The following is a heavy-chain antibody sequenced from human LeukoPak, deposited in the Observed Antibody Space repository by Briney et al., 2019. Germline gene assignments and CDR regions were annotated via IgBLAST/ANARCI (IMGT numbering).Heavy chain of an antibody. CDR2: ISAYNGNT. CDR3: ARAHNLYGGMDV. CDR1: GYTFTRYG. V-gene: IGHV1-18*01. J-gene: IGHJ6*02. D-gene: IGHD1-14*01. Sequence: ASVKVSCKASGYTFTRYGISWVRQAPGQGLEWMGWISAYNGNTNYAKKLQGRVTMTTDTSTSTAYMELRSLRSDDTAVYYCARAHNLYGGMDVWGQGTTVTVSS.